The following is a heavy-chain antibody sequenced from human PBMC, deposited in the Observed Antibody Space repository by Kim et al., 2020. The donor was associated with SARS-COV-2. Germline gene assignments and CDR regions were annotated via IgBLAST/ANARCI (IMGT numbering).Heavy chain of an antibody. Sequence: SETLSLTCTVSGGSISSSSYYWGWIRQPPGKGLEWIGSIYYSGSTYYNPSLKSRVTISVDTSKNQFSLKLSSVTAADTAVYYCARLRKGISDYWGQGTLVTVSS. CDR3: ARLRKGISDY. V-gene: IGHV4-39*01. J-gene: IGHJ4*02. CDR2: IYYSGST. D-gene: IGHD3-3*01. CDR1: GGSISSSSYY.